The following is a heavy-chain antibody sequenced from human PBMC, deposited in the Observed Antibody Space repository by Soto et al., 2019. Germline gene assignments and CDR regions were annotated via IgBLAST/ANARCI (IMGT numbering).Heavy chain of an antibody. CDR1: GFTFSSYW. D-gene: IGHD3-9*01. CDR3: ARANYDILTDRGGYYYGMDV. V-gene: IGHV3-7*01. J-gene: IGHJ6*02. CDR2: IKQDGSEK. Sequence: GGSLRLSCAASGFTFSSYWMSWVRQAPGKGLEWVANIKQDGSEKYYVDSVKGRFTISRDNAKNSLYLQMNSLRAEDTAVYYCARANYDILTDRGGYYYGMDVSAQGPTVTLSS.